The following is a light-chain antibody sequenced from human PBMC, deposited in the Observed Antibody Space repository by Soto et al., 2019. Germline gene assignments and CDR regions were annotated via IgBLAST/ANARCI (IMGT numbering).Light chain of an antibody. Sequence: SALTQPASVSESPGQSVTISCTGSSSDVGGFMYVSWYQQHPGIAPKLLIYDFTYRPSWVSNRFSGSKSGYTASLTISGLQSEDEADYYCSSYTSFKTLVFGTGTKVTVL. J-gene: IGLJ1*01. CDR1: SSDVGGFMY. CDR2: DFT. V-gene: IGLV2-14*01. CDR3: SSYTSFKTLV.